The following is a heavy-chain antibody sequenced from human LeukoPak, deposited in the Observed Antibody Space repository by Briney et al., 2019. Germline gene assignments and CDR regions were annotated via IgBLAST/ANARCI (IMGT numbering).Heavy chain of an antibody. CDR3: ARNGGSGWYLGYAFDI. J-gene: IGHJ3*02. CDR2: INPNSGGT. CDR1: GYTFTGYY. Sequence: ASVKVSCKASGYTFTGYYMHWVRQAPGQGLEWMGWINPNSGGTNYAQKFQGRVTMTRDTSISTAYMELSRLRSDDTAVYYCARNGGSGWYLGYAFDIWGQGTMVTVSS. D-gene: IGHD6-19*01. V-gene: IGHV1-2*02.